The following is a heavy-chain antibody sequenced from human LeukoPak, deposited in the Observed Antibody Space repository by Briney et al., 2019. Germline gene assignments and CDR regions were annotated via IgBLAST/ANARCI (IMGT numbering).Heavy chain of an antibody. CDR3: ASLYDYVWGSHRYTYRGDY. J-gene: IGHJ4*02. CDR1: GYSISSGYY. D-gene: IGHD3-16*02. Sequence: SETLSLTCAVSGYSISSGYYWGWIRQPPGKGLEWIGSIYHSGSTYYNPSLKSRVTISVDTSKNQFSLKLSSVTAADTAVYYCASLYDYVWGSHRYTYRGDYWGQGTLVTVSS. V-gene: IGHV4-38-2*01. CDR2: IYHSGST.